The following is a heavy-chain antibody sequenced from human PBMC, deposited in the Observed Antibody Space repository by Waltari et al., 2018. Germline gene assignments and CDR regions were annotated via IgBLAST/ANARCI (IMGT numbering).Heavy chain of an antibody. CDR1: GYTFTSYD. V-gene: IGHV1-8*01. CDR3: ARSAPYYYDSSGWPWAFDI. CDR2: INPNRGST. J-gene: IGHJ3*02. D-gene: IGHD3-22*01. Sequence: QVQLVQSGAEVKKPGASVKVSCKASGYTFTSYDINWVRQATGQGLEWMGRINPNRGSTGYVQKFQGIVTMTRNTSISTAYLGVNSLRSEDTAVYYCARSAPYYYDSSGWPWAFDIWGQGTMVTVSS.